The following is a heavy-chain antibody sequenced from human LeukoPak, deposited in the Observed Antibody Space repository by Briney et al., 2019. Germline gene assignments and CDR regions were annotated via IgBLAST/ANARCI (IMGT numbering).Heavy chain of an antibody. CDR1: GGSFSGYY. Sequence: SETLSLTCAVYGGSFSGYYWSWIRQPPGKGLEWIGEINHSGSTNYNPSLKSRVTISVDTSKNQFSLKLSSVTAADTAVYYCASISSSPPRGYWGQGTLVTVSS. V-gene: IGHV4-34*01. J-gene: IGHJ4*02. CDR2: INHSGST. CDR3: ASISSSPPRGY. D-gene: IGHD6-6*01.